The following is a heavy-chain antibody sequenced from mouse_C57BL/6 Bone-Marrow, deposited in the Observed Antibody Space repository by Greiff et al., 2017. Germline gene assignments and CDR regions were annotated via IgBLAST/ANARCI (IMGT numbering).Heavy chain of an antibody. CDR1: GFNIKDDY. J-gene: IGHJ2*01. CDR3: TISNYYYFDY. CDR2: IDPENGDT. V-gene: IGHV14-4*01. Sequence: EVKLVESGAELVRPGASVKLSCTASGFNIKDDYMHWVKQRPEQGLEWIGWIDPENGDTEYASQFQGKATITADTSSNTSYLQLSILTSEDTAVYYCTISNYYYFDYWGQGTTLTVSS. D-gene: IGHD2-5*01.